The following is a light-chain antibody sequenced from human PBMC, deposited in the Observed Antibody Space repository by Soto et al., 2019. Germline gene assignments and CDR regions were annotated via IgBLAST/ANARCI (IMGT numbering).Light chain of an antibody. CDR2: AAS. Sequence: LTQSPGTLSLSPGQTATLSCRASQTISTWLAWHQQKPGKAPKLLIYAASTLQSGVPSRFSGSGSGTDFTLTISSLQPEDFATYYCQQLNSYPRTFGPGTKVDIK. CDR1: QTISTW. CDR3: QQLNSYPRT. V-gene: IGKV1-9*01. J-gene: IGKJ3*01.